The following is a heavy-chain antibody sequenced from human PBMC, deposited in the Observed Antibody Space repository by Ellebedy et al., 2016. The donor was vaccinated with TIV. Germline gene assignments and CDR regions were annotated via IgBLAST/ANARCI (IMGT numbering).Heavy chain of an antibody. D-gene: IGHD2-15*01. V-gene: IGHV3-53*01. Sequence: GESLKISCAASGFAVNSYYITWARQAPGKGLEWVSVIFTSDIPSYADSVRGRFTISRDTYKNTVSLQMNSLRVEDTAIYYCAVVDFCWGQGTLVTVSS. J-gene: IGHJ4*02. CDR3: AVVDFC. CDR2: IFTSDIP. CDR1: GFAVNSYY.